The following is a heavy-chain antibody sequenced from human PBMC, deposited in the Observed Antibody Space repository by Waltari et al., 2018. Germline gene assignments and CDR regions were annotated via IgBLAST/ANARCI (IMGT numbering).Heavy chain of an antibody. CDR2: INAGNGNT. V-gene: IGHV1-3*01. D-gene: IGHD3-10*01. Sequence: QVQLVQSGAEVKKPGASVKVSCKASGYTFTSYAMHWVRQAPGQRLEWMGWINAGNGNTKYSQKFQGRVTITRDTSASTAYMELSSLRSEDTAVYYCARYEVQGVISFLDYWGQGTLVTVSS. CDR1: GYTFTSYA. CDR3: ARYEVQGVISFLDY. J-gene: IGHJ4*02.